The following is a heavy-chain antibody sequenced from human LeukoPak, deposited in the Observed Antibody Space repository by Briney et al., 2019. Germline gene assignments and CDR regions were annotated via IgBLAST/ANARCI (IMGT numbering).Heavy chain of an antibody. V-gene: IGHV1-2*02. Sequence: GASVKVSSKASGYTFTRYYMHWVRQSPGQGLEWMGWINPNSGGTNYAQKFQGRVTMTRDTSISTAYMELSRLRSDDTAVYYCARVTNYDYVWGSYSDYWGQGTLVTVSS. CDR3: ARVTNYDYVWGSYSDY. J-gene: IGHJ4*02. CDR1: GYTFTRYY. D-gene: IGHD3-16*01. CDR2: INPNSGGT.